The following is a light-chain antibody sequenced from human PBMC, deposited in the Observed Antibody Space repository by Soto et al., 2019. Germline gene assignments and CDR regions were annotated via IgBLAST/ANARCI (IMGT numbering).Light chain of an antibody. CDR2: AAS. J-gene: IGKJ2*01. CDR1: QSISSY. Sequence: DIQMTQSPSSLSASVGDRVTITCRASQSISSYLNWYQQKPGKAPKLLIYAASNLQSGVQSRFSGSGSGTDFTLTISSLQPKDFATYYCQQSYRTPRPFGQGTKLEIK. V-gene: IGKV1-39*01. CDR3: QQSYRTPRP.